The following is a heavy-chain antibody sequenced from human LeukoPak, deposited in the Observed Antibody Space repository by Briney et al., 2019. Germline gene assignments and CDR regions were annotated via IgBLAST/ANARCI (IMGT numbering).Heavy chain of an antibody. J-gene: IGHJ6*03. CDR3: ARGPGYCSSTSCYGLYMDV. D-gene: IGHD2-2*01. CDR1: GGSISSSSYY. V-gene: IGHV4-61*02. Sequence: KPSETLSLTCTVSGGSISSSSYYWGWIRQPPGKGLEWIGRIYTSGSTNYNPSLKSRVTISVDTSTNQVSLKLSSVTAADTAVYDCARGPGYCSSTSCYGLYMDVWGKGTTVTISS. CDR2: IYTSGST.